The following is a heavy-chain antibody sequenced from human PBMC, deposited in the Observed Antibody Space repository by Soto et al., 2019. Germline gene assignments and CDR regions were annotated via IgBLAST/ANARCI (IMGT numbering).Heavy chain of an antibody. D-gene: IGHD2-8*02. CDR1: GYSITSSNW. V-gene: IGHV4-28*01. CDR2: SYYSGST. Sequence: SETLSLTCAVSGYSITSSNWWGWIRQPPGKGLEWIGYSYYSGSTSYNPSLKSRVTMSEDTSKNQLSLRLSSVTAVDTAVYYCARKAPDGDYFDYWGQGTLVTVSS. J-gene: IGHJ4*02. CDR3: ARKAPDGDYFDY.